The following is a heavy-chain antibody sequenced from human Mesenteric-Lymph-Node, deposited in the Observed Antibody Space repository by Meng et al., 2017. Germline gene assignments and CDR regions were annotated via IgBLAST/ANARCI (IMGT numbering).Heavy chain of an antibody. D-gene: IGHD6-13*01. CDR2: MNPNSGNT. Sequence: ASVKVSCKASGYTFTSYDINWVRQATGQGLEWMGWMNPNSGNTGYAQKFQGRVTITRNTSISTAYMELSSLRSEDTAMYYCARVKQQLATYYYYYGMDVWGQGTTVTGAS. CDR3: ARVKQQLATYYYYYGMDV. V-gene: IGHV1-8*03. CDR1: GYTFTSYD. J-gene: IGHJ6*02.